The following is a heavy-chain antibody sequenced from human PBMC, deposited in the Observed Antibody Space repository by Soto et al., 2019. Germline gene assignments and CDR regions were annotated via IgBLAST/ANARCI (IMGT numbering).Heavy chain of an antibody. CDR2: MYHSGST. V-gene: IGHV4-4*02. CDR3: ARAHCSGGSCYSVQHWFDP. Sequence: QVQLQESGPGLVKPSGTLSLTCAVSGGSISNSNWWSWVRQPPGKGLEWIGEMYHSGSTNHNPSLKSRVTISVDKSKNQFSLKLSSVTAADTAVYYCARAHCSGGSCYSVQHWFDPWGQGTLVTVSS. D-gene: IGHD2-15*01. J-gene: IGHJ5*02. CDR1: GGSISNSNW.